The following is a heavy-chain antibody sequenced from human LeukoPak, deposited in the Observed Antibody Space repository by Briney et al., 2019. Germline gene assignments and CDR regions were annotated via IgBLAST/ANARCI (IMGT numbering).Heavy chain of an antibody. CDR2: ISDDGSRQ. CDR1: GFTFSNYA. Sequence: GRSLRLSCAATGFTFSNYAIHWGRQAPGKGLERVAFISDDGSRQHYADSVKGRFTISRDNSKNTLNLQMNSLRAEDTAVYYCVKDRTGTYTLDYWGQGTLVTVSS. J-gene: IGHJ4*02. D-gene: IGHD3-10*01. V-gene: IGHV3-30-3*01. CDR3: VKDRTGTYTLDY.